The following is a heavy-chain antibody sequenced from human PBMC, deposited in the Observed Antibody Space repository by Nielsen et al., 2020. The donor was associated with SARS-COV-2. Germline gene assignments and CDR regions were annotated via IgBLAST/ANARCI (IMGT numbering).Heavy chain of an antibody. CDR2: ISTSSRTI. Sequence: GGSLRLSCAASGFTFSSYSMNWVRQAPGKGLDWVSYISTSSRTIYYADSVKGRFTISRDNAKNSLYLQMNSLRTDDTAVYYCVRRVPGAKWFDPWGQGTLVTVSS. CDR3: VRRVPGAKWFDP. D-gene: IGHD2-2*01. V-gene: IGHV3-48*01. J-gene: IGHJ5*02. CDR1: GFTFSSYS.